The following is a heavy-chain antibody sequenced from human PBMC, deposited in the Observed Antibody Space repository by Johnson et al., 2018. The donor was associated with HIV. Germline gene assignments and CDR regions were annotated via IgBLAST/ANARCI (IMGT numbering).Heavy chain of an antibody. V-gene: IGHV3-33*06. Sequence: VQLVESGGGVVQPGRSLRLSCAASGFTFRSYGMHWVRQAPGKGLEWVAVIWYDGLNKYYADSVKGRFTISRDNSKNTLYLQMNSLRAEDTAVYYCAKGGGSGWSDAFDIWGQGTMVTVSS. D-gene: IGHD6-19*01. CDR2: IWYDGLNK. CDR3: AKGGGSGWSDAFDI. J-gene: IGHJ3*02. CDR1: GFTFRSYG.